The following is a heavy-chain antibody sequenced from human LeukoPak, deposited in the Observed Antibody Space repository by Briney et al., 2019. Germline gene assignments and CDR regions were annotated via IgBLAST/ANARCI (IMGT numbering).Heavy chain of an antibody. D-gene: IGHD2-2*01. CDR2: INHSGST. Sequence: KPSETLSLTCAVYGGSFSGYYWSWIRQPPGKGLEWIGEINHSGSTNYNPSLKSRVTISVDTSKNQFSLKLSSVTAADTAVYYCATAASLGYCSSTSCYWGYYFDYWGQGTLVTVSS. CDR1: GGSFSGYY. J-gene: IGHJ4*02. V-gene: IGHV4-34*01. CDR3: ATAASLGYCSSTSCYWGYYFDY.